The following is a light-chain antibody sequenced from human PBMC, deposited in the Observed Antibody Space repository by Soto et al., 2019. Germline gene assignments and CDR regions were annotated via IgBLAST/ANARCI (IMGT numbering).Light chain of an antibody. CDR2: DAS. CDR3: QQHSNWPPIT. Sequence: EIVLTQSPATLSLSPGERATLSCRASQTVYTYLAWYQQKPGQPPRLLIYDASNRATGIPARFSGSGSGTDFTLTISSLEPEDFAVYYCQQHSNWPPITFGQGTRLEIK. V-gene: IGKV3-11*01. J-gene: IGKJ5*01. CDR1: QTVYTY.